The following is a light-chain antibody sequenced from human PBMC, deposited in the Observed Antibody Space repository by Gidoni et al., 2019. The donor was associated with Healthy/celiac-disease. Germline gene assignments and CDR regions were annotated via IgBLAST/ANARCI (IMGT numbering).Light chain of an antibody. J-gene: IGKJ4*01. CDR2: DAS. V-gene: IGKV1-33*01. CDR3: QQYDNLPPLT. Sequence: DIQMTQSPSSLSASVGDRVNITCQASQDISNYLNWYQQKPGKAPKLLIYDASNLETGVPSRFSGSGSGTDFTFTISSLQPKDIATYYCQQYDNLPPLTFGGGTKVEIK. CDR1: QDISNY.